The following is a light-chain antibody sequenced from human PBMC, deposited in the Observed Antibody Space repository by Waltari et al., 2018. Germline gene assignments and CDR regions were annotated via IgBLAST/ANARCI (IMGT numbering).Light chain of an antibody. V-gene: IGKV3-11*01. Sequence: EIVLTQSPAILSFSPGERATLSCRASQSVGTYLAWYQQRPGQSPRLLIYDASNMATGIPPRFTGSGSETDFTLTISSRQPEDFAVYYCQQRRNWPLTFGGGTRVQI. CDR1: QSVGTY. CDR2: DAS. J-gene: IGKJ4*01. CDR3: QQRRNWPLT.